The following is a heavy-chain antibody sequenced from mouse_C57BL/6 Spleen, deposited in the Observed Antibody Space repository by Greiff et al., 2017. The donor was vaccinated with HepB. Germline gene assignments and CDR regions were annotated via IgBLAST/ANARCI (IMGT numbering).Heavy chain of an antibody. J-gene: IGHJ2*01. CDR1: GYSFTGYY. Sequence: EVQLQQSGPELVKPGASVKISCKASGYSFTGYYMNWVKQSPEKSLEWIGEINPSTGGTTYNQKFKAKATLTVDKSSSTAYMQLKSLTSEDSAVYYCARSPITTVVAPDFDYWGQGTTLTVSS. CDR2: INPSTGGT. D-gene: IGHD1-1*01. V-gene: IGHV1-42*01. CDR3: ARSPITTVVAPDFDY.